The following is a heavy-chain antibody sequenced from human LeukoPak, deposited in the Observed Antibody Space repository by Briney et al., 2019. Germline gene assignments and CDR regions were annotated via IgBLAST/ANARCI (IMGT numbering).Heavy chain of an antibody. CDR2: IIPILGIA. Sequence: ASVKVSCKASGGTFSSYAISWVRQAPGQGLEWMGRIIPILGIANYAQKFQGRVTITADKSTSTAYMELSSLRSEDTAVYYCARSPTIFGVVKGIHDYWGQGTLVTVCS. D-gene: IGHD3-3*01. CDR1: GGTFSSYA. V-gene: IGHV1-69*04. CDR3: ARSPTIFGVVKGIHDY. J-gene: IGHJ4*02.